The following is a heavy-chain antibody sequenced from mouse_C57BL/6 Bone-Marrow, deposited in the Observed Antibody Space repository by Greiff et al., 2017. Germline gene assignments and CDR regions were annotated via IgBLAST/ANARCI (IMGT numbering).Heavy chain of an antibody. CDR3: ARSGGWLLRRFYYAMDY. CDR2: INPSNGGT. J-gene: IGHJ4*01. V-gene: IGHV1-53*01. D-gene: IGHD2-3*01. Sequence: VQLQQPGTELVKPGASVKLSCKASGYTFTSYWMHWVKQRPGPGLEWIGNINPSNGGTNYNEKFKSKATLTVDKSSSTAYMPLSSLTSEDSAVYYCARSGGWLLRRFYYAMDYWGQGTSVTVSS. CDR1: GYTFTSYW.